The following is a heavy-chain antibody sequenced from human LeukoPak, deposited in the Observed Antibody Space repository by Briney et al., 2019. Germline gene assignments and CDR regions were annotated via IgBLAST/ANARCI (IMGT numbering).Heavy chain of an antibody. D-gene: IGHD6-13*01. CDR1: GGSISSYY. CDR2: IYYSGST. Sequence: PSQTLSLTCTVSGGSISSYYWSWIRQPPGKGLEWIGYIYYSGSTNYNPSLKSRVTISVDTSKNQFSLKLSSVTAADTAVYYCASSSSSWPGDAFDIWGQGTMVTVSS. J-gene: IGHJ3*02. V-gene: IGHV4-59*01. CDR3: ASSSSSWPGDAFDI.